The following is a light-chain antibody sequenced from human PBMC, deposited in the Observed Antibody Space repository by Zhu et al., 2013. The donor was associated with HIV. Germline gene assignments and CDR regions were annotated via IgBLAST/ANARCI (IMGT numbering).Light chain of an antibody. CDR3: SSYTSSSTLV. J-gene: IGLJ1*01. V-gene: IGLV2-14*01. CDR2: EVS. CDR1: SSDIGGYNY. Sequence: QSALTQPASVSGSPGQSITISCTGTSSDIGGYNYVSWYLQHPGKAPKLMIFEVSNRPSGVSNRFSVSKSGNTASLTISGLQAENEADYYCSSYTSSSTLVFGTGTKVTVL.